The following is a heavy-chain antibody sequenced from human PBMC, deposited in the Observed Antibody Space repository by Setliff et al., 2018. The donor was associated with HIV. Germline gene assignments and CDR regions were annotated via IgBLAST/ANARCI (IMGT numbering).Heavy chain of an antibody. CDR2: ITPIFGTT. D-gene: IGHD1-1*01. V-gene: IGHV1-69*13. CDR1: GYSLTSYS. Sequence: ASVKVSCKASGYSLTSYSITWVRQAPGQGLEWMGRITPIFGTTNYAQKFQGRVAITADESTSTAYMELSSLRSEDTAVYYCGRDYWKVLDHWGQGTLVTVSS. CDR3: GRDYWKVLDH. J-gene: IGHJ4*02.